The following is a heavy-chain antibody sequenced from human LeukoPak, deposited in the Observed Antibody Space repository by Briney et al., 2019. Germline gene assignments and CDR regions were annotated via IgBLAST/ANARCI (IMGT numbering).Heavy chain of an antibody. V-gene: IGHV7-4-1*02. CDR1: GYKFISYA. D-gene: IGHD3-10*01. CDR3: ARGGYYGGSGTYGFFDY. CDR2: INTDTGNP. Sequence: ASVNVSCKGSGYKFISYAMNWVRQAPGQGPEWMGWINTDTGNPTYARGFTGQYVFSVDTSVTTAYLQINSLRTEDTAVYYCARGGYYGGSGTYGFFDYWGQGSLVTVSS. J-gene: IGHJ4*03.